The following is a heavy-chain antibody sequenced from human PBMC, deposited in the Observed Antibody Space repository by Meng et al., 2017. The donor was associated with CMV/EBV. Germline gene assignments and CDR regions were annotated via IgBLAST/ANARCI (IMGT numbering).Heavy chain of an antibody. CDR1: GFTFSSYA. V-gene: IGHV3-30-3*01. CDR2: ISYDGSNK. D-gene: IGHD3-10*01. CDR3: ARVRFALWFGDRLPYGMDV. Sequence: GGSLRLSCAASGFTFSSYAMHWVRQAPGKGLEWVAVISYDGSNKYYADSVKGRFTISRDNSKNTLYLQMNSLRAEDTAVYYCARVRFALWFGDRLPYGMDVWGQGTTVTVSS. J-gene: IGHJ6*02.